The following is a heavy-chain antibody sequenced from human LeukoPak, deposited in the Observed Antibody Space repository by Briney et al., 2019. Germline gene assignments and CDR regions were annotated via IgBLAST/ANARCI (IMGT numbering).Heavy chain of an antibody. D-gene: IGHD1-20*01. CDR3: ARDRDNWNDARGILWRNYYYYMDV. J-gene: IGHJ6*03. Sequence: SVKVSCKASGGTFSSYAISWVRQAPGQGLEWMGRIIPIIGTANYAQKFQGRVTITTDESTSTAYMELSSLRSEDTAVYYCARDRDNWNDARGILWRNYYYYMDVWGKGTTVTVSS. CDR2: IIPIIGTA. CDR1: GGTFSSYA. V-gene: IGHV1-69*05.